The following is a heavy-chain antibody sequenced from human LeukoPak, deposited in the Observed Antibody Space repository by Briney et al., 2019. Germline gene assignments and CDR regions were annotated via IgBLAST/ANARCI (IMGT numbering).Heavy chain of an antibody. Sequence: SETLSLTCTVSGGSISSYYWSWIRQPAGKGLEWIGRIYTSGSTNYNPSLKSRVTMSVDTSKSQFSLKLSSVTAADTAVYYCARVTYDSSGYSSRWGYYYYMDVWGKGTTVTVSS. V-gene: IGHV4-4*07. CDR1: GGSISSYY. D-gene: IGHD3-22*01. CDR2: IYTSGST. CDR3: ARVTYDSSGYSSRWGYYYYMDV. J-gene: IGHJ6*03.